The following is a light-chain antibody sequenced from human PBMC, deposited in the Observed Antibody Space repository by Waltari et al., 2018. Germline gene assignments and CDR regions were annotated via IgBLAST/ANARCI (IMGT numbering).Light chain of an antibody. V-gene: IGKV1-5*01. Sequence: DIQMTQSPSTLSASVGDRVTITCRASQSISSWLAWYQQKPGKAPKLLIYDASTLEGGGPSRFSGSGSGTEFSLTISSLQPDDFATYYCQHYNTYRTFGQGTKVEIK. J-gene: IGKJ1*01. CDR1: QSISSW. CDR3: QHYNTYRT. CDR2: DAS.